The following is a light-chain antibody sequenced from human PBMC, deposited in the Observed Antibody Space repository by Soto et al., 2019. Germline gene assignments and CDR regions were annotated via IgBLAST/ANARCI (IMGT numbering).Light chain of an antibody. Sequence: QSALTQPAFVSGSLGQSITISCTGTRSDVGSYNLVSWYQQHPGKAPKLMIYEGSKRPSGVSNRFSGSKSGNTASLTISGLQAEDEADYYCCSYAGSSTPHVVFGGGTKLTAL. CDR3: CSYAGSSTPHVV. CDR2: EGS. V-gene: IGLV2-23*01. CDR1: RSDVGSYNL. J-gene: IGLJ2*01.